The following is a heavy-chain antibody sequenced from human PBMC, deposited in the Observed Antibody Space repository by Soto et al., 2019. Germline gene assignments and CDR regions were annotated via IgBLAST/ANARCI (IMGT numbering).Heavy chain of an antibody. V-gene: IGHV1-2*02. CDR2: INPATGAA. CDR1: GYPVTAYY. CDR3: PRGGGVGVAGSAAFYM. J-gene: IGHJ3*02. Sequence: QLHLVQSGAVVKKPGASVTVSCSASGYPVTAYYMHWVRQAPGRGLEWMGGINPATGAAKYTQTFQGRVTMTRDTSTSTVFMELSGLTSEDTAVFYCPRGGGVGVAGSAAFYMWGQGTLVTVSS. D-gene: IGHD3-3*01.